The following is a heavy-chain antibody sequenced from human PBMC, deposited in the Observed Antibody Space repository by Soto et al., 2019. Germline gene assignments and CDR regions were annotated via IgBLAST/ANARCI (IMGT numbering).Heavy chain of an antibody. CDR1: GSTISSYY. V-gene: IGHV4-59*01. CDR2: MYYHGST. J-gene: IGHJ6*02. Sequence: SVTLPLTCTASGSTISSYYWSWIRQHPGKGLEWIGHMYYHGSTNYNPSLQSRGTISVDTSKNQFSWKLSSVTAAETAVYYCPRESIRCDFCSGNYYYYDMDIWGQETTVTVSS. CDR3: PRESIRCDFCSGNYYYYDMDI. D-gene: IGHD3-3*01.